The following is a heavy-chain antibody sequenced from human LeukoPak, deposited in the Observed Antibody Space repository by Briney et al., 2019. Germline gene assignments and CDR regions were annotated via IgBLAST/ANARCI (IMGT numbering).Heavy chain of an antibody. CDR1: GFTFSSYG. J-gene: IGHJ4*02. CDR3: AKSAVRGLPVLGN. CDR2: ISYDGSNK. Sequence: PGGSLRLSCAASGFTFSSYGMHWVRQAPGKGLEWVAVISYDGSNKYYADSVKGRFTISRDNSKNTLYLQMNSLRGEDTAVYYCAKSAVRGLPVLGNWGQGTLVTVSS. V-gene: IGHV3-30*18. D-gene: IGHD2-21*02.